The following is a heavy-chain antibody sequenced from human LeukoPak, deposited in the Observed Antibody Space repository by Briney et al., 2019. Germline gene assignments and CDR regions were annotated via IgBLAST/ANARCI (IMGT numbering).Heavy chain of an antibody. CDR1: GYTFTSYG. Sequence: ASGKVSCKASGYTFTSYGISWVRQAPGQGLEWMGWISADNGNTNYAQKLQGRVTMTTDTSTSTAYMELRSLSSDDTAVYFCARCSGGDCYRPLDFWGQGTLVTVSS. D-gene: IGHD2-21*01. J-gene: IGHJ4*02. CDR2: ISADNGNT. V-gene: IGHV1-18*01. CDR3: ARCSGGDCYRPLDF.